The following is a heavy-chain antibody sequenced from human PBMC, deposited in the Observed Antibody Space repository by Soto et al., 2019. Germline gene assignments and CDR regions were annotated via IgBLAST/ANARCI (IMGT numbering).Heavy chain of an antibody. CDR3: ARDFTKSSSWPYFFDY. D-gene: IGHD6-13*01. Sequence: QVQLVQSGAEVKKPGASVKVSCKASGYTFTTYGISLVRQAPGQGLEWMGWISAYSGSTKFAQKLQGRVTMTTDTSTTTVYRELRSLTSDDTAVYYCARDFTKSSSWPYFFDYWGQGTLVTVSS. CDR2: ISAYSGST. CDR1: GYTFTTYG. V-gene: IGHV1-18*01. J-gene: IGHJ4*02.